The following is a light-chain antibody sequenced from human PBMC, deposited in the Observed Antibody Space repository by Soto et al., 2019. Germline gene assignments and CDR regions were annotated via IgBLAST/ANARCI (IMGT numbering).Light chain of an antibody. J-gene: IGLJ2*01. CDR1: ASNLGGNP. V-gene: IGLV1-44*01. CDR3: SAWDDSLNAVV. Sequence: QSVLTQPPSVSGTPGQKVSISCSGSASNLGGNPVNWYQHLPVAAPKLLIYTNHQRPSGVPGRFSGSKSGTSASLAISGLRSEDEADFYCSAWDDSLNAVVFGGGTKLTVL. CDR2: TNH.